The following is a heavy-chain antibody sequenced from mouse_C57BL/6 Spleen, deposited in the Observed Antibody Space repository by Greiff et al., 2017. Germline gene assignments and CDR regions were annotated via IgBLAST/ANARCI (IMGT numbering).Heavy chain of an antibody. CDR2: IDPGNGDT. V-gene: IGHV14-4*01. D-gene: IGHD2-3*01. CDR3: TSYEDYFAWFAY. CDR1: GFNIKDDY. J-gene: IGHJ3*01. Sequence: VQLKQSGAELVRPGASVKLSCTASGFNIKDDYMHWVKQRPEQGLEWIGWIDPGNGDTDYASKFQGKATITADTSSNTAYLQLSSLTSEDTAVYYCTSYEDYFAWFAYWGQGTLVTVSA.